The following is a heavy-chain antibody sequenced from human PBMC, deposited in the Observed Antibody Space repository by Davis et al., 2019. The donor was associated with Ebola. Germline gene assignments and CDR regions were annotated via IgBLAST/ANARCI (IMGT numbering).Heavy chain of an antibody. Sequence: GESLKISCAASGFSFSSYWMSWVRQAPGKGLEWVASIKQDGSEKYYVDSVKGRFTISRDNAKNSLYLQMNSLKTEDTAVYYCTLASGYVDYWGQGTLVTVSS. CDR2: IKQDGSEK. CDR1: GFSFSSYW. D-gene: IGHD1-26*01. J-gene: IGHJ4*02. V-gene: IGHV3-7*03. CDR3: TLASGYVDY.